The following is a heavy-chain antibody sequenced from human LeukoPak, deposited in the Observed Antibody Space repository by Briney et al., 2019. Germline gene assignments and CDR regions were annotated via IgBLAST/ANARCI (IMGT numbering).Heavy chain of an antibody. Sequence: PSETLSLTCTVSGGSISSSSYYWGWIRQPPGKGLEWIGSIYYSGSTYYNPSLKSRVTISVDTSKNQFSLKLSSVTAADTAVYYCATDGRYAAVRNYWGQGTLVTVSS. CDR1: GGSISSSSYY. D-gene: IGHD6-19*01. V-gene: IGHV4-39*02. CDR2: IYYSGST. J-gene: IGHJ4*02. CDR3: ATDGRYAAVRNY.